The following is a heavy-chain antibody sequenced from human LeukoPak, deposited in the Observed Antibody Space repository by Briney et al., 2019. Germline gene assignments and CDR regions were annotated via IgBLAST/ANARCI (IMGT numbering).Heavy chain of an antibody. CDR3: ARYYYDSSGSNWFDP. J-gene: IGHJ5*02. D-gene: IGHD3-22*01. V-gene: IGHV4-59*12. CDR2: IYYSGST. CDR1: GGSISSYY. Sequence: SETLSLTCTVSGGSISSYYWSWIRQPPGKGLEWIGYIYYSGSTNYNPSLKSRVTISVATSKNQFSLKLSSVTAADTAVYYCARYYYDSSGSNWFDPWGQGTLVTVSS.